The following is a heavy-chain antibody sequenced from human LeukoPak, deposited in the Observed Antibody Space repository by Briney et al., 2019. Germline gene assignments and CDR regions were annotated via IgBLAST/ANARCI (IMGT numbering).Heavy chain of an antibody. CDR2: ISGYDGNT. V-gene: IGHV1-18*01. CDR1: GYTFTSYG. Sequence: ASVKVSCKASGYTFTSYGISWVRQAPGQGLEWMGWISGYDGNTNYAQKLRGRVTMTTDTSTSTAYMDLRSLRSDDTALYYCARTVTTSSYYFDYWGQGTLVTVSS. D-gene: IGHD4-17*01. CDR3: ARTVTTSSYYFDY. J-gene: IGHJ4*02.